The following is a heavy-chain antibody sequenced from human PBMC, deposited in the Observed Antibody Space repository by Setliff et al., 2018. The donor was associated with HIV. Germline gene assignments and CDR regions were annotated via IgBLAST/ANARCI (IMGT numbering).Heavy chain of an antibody. Sequence: PSATLSLTCTVSGGPITSGGYYWSWIRQHPGKGLEWVGYIVYSGKTYYNPSLKSRVTISVDTSKNQFSLKLSSVTAADTAVYYCARDEIGVWGKGTTVTVSS. J-gene: IGHJ6*04. CDR1: GGPITSGGYY. V-gene: IGHV4-31*03. CDR3: ARDEIGV. CDR2: IVYSGKT.